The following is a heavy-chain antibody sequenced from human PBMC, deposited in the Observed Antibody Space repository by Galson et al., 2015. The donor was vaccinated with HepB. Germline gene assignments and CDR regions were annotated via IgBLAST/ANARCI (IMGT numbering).Heavy chain of an antibody. CDR1: GGSISSYY. CDR3: ARRYSNGYFFDY. CDR2: IYSSGST. J-gene: IGHJ4*02. Sequence: ETLSLTCTVSGGSISSYYWSWIRQPPGKGLEWIGYIYSSGSTNYNPSLKSRVTISVDTSKNQFSLKLSSVTAADTAVYFCARRYSNGYFFDYWGQGTLVTVSS. V-gene: IGHV4-59*01. D-gene: IGHD4-11*01.